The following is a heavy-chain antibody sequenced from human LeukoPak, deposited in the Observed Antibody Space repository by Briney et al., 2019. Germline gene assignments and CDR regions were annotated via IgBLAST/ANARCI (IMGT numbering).Heavy chain of an antibody. CDR3: ARADMIRARQFDAFDM. V-gene: IGHV6-1*01. Sequence: SQTLSLTCAISGDSISSSSFTWNWIRQSPSRGLEWLGRTYYMSNWYNDYAVSVKSRLITNPDTSKNQFSLHLNFVTPEDTAVYYCARADMIRARQFDAFDMWGQGTMVTVSS. J-gene: IGHJ3*02. D-gene: IGHD3-10*01. CDR2: TYYMSNWYN. CDR1: GDSISSSSFT.